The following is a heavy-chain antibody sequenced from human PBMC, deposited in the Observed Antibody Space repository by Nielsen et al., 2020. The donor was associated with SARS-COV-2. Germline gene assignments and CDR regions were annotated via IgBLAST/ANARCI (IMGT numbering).Heavy chain of an antibody. CDR1: GFTFSSTC. J-gene: IGHJ6*04. V-gene: IGHV3-74*01. CDR2: INPSGSGT. Sequence: ESLKTPCSASGFTFSSTCMHLVRQPPGQGLVWVSRINPSGSGTAYADSVKGRFAVSRDNAENTVVLQIHSLRVEDTAVYYCAGGADFWSGTQKYYMDVWGKGTTVTVSS. D-gene: IGHD3-3*01. CDR3: AGGADFWSGTQKYYMDV.